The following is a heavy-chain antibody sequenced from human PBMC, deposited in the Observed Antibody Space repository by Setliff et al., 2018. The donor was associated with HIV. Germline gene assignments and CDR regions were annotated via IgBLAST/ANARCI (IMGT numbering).Heavy chain of an antibody. Sequence: ASVTVSCTASGYTFTGYYLHWVRQAPGQGPEWMGLINPNGGSTIYAQKFEDRPTVTSDTATTTLYMELRSLRFDDTAMYYCASSNWQLVADHWGQGTPVTVSS. V-gene: IGHV1-46*01. CDR1: GYTFTGYY. J-gene: IGHJ5*02. CDR3: ASSNWQLVADH. CDR2: INPNGGST. D-gene: IGHD6-13*01.